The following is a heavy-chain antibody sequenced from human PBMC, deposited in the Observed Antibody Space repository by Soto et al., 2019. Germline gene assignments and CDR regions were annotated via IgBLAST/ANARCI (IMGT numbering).Heavy chain of an antibody. V-gene: IGHV4-59*08. CDR1: GGSVSRYH. D-gene: IGHD3-9*01. CDR2: IYYSGST. CDR3: ARLSRGGYDILTGYYSSWVDP. J-gene: IGHJ5*02. Sequence: PSKPLSLTCPVFGGSVSRYHWIGTRQRPGKGLEWIGYIYYSGSTNYNPSLKSRVTISVDTSKNQFSLKLSSVTAADTAVYYCARLSRGGYDILTGYYSSWVDPWGQGTLVTVS.